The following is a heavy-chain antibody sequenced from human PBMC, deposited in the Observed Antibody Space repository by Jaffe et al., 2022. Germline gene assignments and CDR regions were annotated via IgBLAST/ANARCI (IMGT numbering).Heavy chain of an antibody. J-gene: IGHJ4*02. CDR1: GFTFSSYE. CDR3: ARDHVRRYYYGSGTQQALFDY. Sequence: EVQLVESGGGLVQPGGSLRLSCAASGFTFSSYEMNWVRQAPGKGLEWVSYISSSGSTIYYADSVKGRFTISRDNAKNSLYLQMNSLRAEDTAVYYCARDHVRRYYYGSGTQQALFDYWGQGTLVTVSS. CDR2: ISSSGSTI. V-gene: IGHV3-48*03. D-gene: IGHD3-10*01.